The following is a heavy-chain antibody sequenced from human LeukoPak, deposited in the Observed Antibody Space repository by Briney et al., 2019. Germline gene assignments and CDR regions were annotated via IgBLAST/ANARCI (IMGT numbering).Heavy chain of an antibody. CDR3: AKDLGSGWYGDNWFDP. CDR1: GFTFSSYW. CDR2: IKQDGSEK. V-gene: IGHV3-7*03. J-gene: IGHJ5*02. Sequence: GGSLRLSCAASGFTFSSYWMSWVRQAPGKGLEWVANIKQDGSEKYYVDSVKGRFTISRDNAKNSLYLQMNSLRAEDTAVYYCAKDLGSGWYGDNWFDPWGQGTLVTVSS. D-gene: IGHD6-19*01.